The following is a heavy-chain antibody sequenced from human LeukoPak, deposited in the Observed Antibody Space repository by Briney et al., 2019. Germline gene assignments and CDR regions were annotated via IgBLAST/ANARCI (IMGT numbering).Heavy chain of an antibody. CDR1: GFTFSSYA. CDR2: ISWNSGSI. V-gene: IGHV3-9*01. CDR3: ARRIVGAYGFDY. Sequence: PGGSLRLSCAASGFTFSSYAMSWVRQAPGKGLEWVSGISWNSGSIGYADSVKGRFTISRDNAKNSLYLQMNSLRAEDTALYYCARRIVGAYGFDYWGQGTLVTVSS. J-gene: IGHJ4*02. D-gene: IGHD1-26*01.